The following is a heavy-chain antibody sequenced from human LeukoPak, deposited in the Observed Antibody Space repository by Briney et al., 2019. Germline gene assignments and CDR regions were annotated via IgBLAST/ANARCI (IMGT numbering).Heavy chain of an antibody. J-gene: IGHJ4*02. Sequence: GGSLRLSCAASGFTFHNAWMTWVRRAPGKGLEWVGRMKSNRDGGTSDYAAPVKGRFTISRDDSKNTLYLHMNSLRAEDTAVYYCTTLSNDVLYWGQGTLVTVS. CDR3: TTLSNDVLY. V-gene: IGHV3-15*01. D-gene: IGHD4-11*01. CDR2: MKSNRDGGTS. CDR1: GFTFHNAW.